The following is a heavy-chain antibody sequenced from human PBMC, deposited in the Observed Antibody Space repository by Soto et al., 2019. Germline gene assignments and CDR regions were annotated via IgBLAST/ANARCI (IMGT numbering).Heavy chain of an antibody. J-gene: IGHJ6*02. V-gene: IGHV4-34*01. CDR3: ARGIVVVPAAIIYYYYYGMDV. Sequence: QVQLQQWGAGLLKPSETLSLTCAVYGGSFSGYYWSWILQPPGKGLEWIGEINHSGSTNYNPSLKSRVTISVDTSKNQFSLKLSSVTAADTAVYYCARGIVVVPAAIIYYYYYGMDVWGQGTTVTVSS. CDR2: INHSGST. D-gene: IGHD2-2*01. CDR1: GGSFSGYY.